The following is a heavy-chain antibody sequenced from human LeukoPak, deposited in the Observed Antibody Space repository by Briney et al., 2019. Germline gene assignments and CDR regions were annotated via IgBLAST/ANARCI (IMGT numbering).Heavy chain of an antibody. CDR1: GFTVSSNY. J-gene: IGHJ4*02. D-gene: IGHD2-15*01. Sequence: GGSLRLSCAASGFTVSSNYMSWVRQAPGKGLEWVSVIYSGGSTYYADSVKGRFTISRDNSKNTLYLQMNSLRAEDTAVYYCARERFDCSGGSCYSSPYYFDYWGQGTLVTVSS. CDR2: IYSGGST. V-gene: IGHV3-66*01. CDR3: ARERFDCSGGSCYSSPYYFDY.